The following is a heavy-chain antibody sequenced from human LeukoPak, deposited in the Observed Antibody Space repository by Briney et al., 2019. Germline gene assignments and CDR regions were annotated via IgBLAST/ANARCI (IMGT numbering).Heavy chain of an antibody. CDR3: ARALAVAGSGFHY. J-gene: IGHJ4*02. CDR2: INPSGGST. V-gene: IGHV1-46*01. D-gene: IGHD6-19*01. Sequence: ASVTVSFKASGYTFTSYYMHWVRQAPGQGLEWMGIINPSGGSTSYAQKFQGRVTMTRDTSTSTVYMELSSLRSEDTAVYYCARALAVAGSGFHYWGQGTLVTVSS. CDR1: GYTFTSYY.